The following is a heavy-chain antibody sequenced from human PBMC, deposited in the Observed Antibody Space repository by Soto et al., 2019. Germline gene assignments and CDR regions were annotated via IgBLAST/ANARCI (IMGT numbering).Heavy chain of an antibody. J-gene: IGHJ4*02. CDR3: ARDREWVIFDS. V-gene: IGHV3-74*01. CDR2: TDGSTT. D-gene: IGHD3-3*01. Sequence: EVQLVESGGGLVQPGGSLRLSCAASGFTFSSYIMHWVRQTPGKGLVWVSRTDGSTTTYADSVRGRFTISRDNAKNTLYLQMNSLCAEDTAVYYWARDREWVIFDSWGQGTLVTVSS. CDR1: GFTFSSYI.